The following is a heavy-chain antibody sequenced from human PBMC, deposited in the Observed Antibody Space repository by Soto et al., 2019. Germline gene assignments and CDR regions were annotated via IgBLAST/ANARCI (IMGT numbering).Heavy chain of an antibody. Sequence: PGGSLRLSCSASGFTFSSYGMHWVRQAPGKGLEWVAVISYDGSNKYYADSVKGRFTISRDNSKNTLYLQMNSLGAEDTAVYYCAKDIWRVAAPGRDYGMDVWGQGTTVTVSS. CDR1: GFTFSSYG. D-gene: IGHD6-13*01. V-gene: IGHV3-30*18. CDR3: AKDIWRVAAPGRDYGMDV. CDR2: ISYDGSNK. J-gene: IGHJ6*02.